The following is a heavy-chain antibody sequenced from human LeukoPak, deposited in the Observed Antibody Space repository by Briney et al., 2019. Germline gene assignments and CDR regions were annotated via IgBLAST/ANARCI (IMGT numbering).Heavy chain of an antibody. J-gene: IGHJ4*02. V-gene: IGHV3-48*03. D-gene: IGHD2-15*01. Sequence: GGSLRLSCAASGFTFSSYEMNWVCQAPGTGLEWVSYISSSGSIIYYADSVKGRFTISRDNAKKSLYLQMNSLRAEDTAVYYCARAVLGYCSGGSCDFDYWGQGTLVTVSS. CDR1: GFTFSSYE. CDR3: ARAVLGYCSGGSCDFDY. CDR2: ISSSGSII.